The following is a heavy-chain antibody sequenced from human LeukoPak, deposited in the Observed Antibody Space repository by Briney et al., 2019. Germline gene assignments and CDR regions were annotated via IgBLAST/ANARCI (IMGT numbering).Heavy chain of an antibody. CDR1: GFAFSSYW. J-gene: IGHJ4*02. CDR2: INTDGSST. V-gene: IGHV3-74*01. D-gene: IGHD1-20*01. Sequence: GGSLRLSCAASGFAFSSYWMHWVRQAPGKGLVWVSRINTDGSSTNYADSVKGRFTISRDNAKNTMYLQMNSLRAGDTAVYYCTKDVTGNYDSWGQGTLVTVSS. CDR3: TKDVTGNYDS.